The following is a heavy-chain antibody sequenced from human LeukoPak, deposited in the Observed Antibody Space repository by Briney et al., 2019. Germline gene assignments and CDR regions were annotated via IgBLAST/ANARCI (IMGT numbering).Heavy chain of an antibody. V-gene: IGHV4-59*01. CDR2: IFYSGST. D-gene: IGHD5-24*01. CDR1: GGSISSYY. J-gene: IGHJ6*02. CDR3: AKGDAYNPSSFYGVDV. Sequence: PSEILSLTCTVSGGSISSYYWSWIRQPPGKGLEWIGYIFYSGSTNYNPSLKSRVTISVDTSKNQFSLKLTSVTAADTAVYYCAKGDAYNPSSFYGVDVWGQGTTVTVSS.